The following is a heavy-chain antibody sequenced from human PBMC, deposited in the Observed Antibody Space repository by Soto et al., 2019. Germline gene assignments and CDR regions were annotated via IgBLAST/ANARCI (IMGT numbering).Heavy chain of an antibody. CDR3: VKDVWDY. D-gene: IGHD2-21*01. J-gene: IGHJ4*02. Sequence: PWGSLRLSCASSVFTFSVYTMNWVRQAPGKGLEWVAVIGNSGDGTHYADSVKGRFTISRDNSKNTLYLQMESLRAEDTAVYYCVKDVWDYWGQGVMVTVSS. V-gene: IGHV3-23*01. CDR1: VFTFSVYT. CDR2: IGNSGDGT.